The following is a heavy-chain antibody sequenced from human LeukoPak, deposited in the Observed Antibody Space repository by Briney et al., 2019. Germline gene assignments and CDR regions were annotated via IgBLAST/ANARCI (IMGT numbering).Heavy chain of an antibody. D-gene: IGHD3-3*01. Sequence: ASVKVSCNASGYTFTSYYMHWVRQAPGQGLEWMGIINPSGGSTSYAQKFQGRVTMTEDTSTDTAYMELSSLRSEDTAVYYCATGFLESGGYWGQGTLVTVSS. CDR3: ATGFLESGGY. V-gene: IGHV1-46*01. J-gene: IGHJ4*02. CDR2: INPSGGST. CDR1: GYTFTSYY.